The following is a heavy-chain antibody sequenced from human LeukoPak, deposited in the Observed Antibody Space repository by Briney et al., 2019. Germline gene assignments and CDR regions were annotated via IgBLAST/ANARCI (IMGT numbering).Heavy chain of an antibody. D-gene: IGHD3-10*01. Sequence: SETLSLTCAVYGGSFSGYYWSWIRQPPGKGLEWIGEINHSGSTNYNPSLKRRVTISVDTSKNQFSLKLSSVTAADTAVYYCARYRKSVTMVRGVRGLYNWFDPWGQGTLVTVSS. CDR3: ARYRKSVTMVRGVRGLYNWFDP. J-gene: IGHJ5*02. CDR1: GGSFSGYY. V-gene: IGHV4-34*01. CDR2: INHSGST.